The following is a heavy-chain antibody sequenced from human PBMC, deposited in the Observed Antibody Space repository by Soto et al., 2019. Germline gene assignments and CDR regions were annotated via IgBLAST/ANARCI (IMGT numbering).Heavy chain of an antibody. CDR1: GFSFSDHW. J-gene: IGHJ5*02. Sequence: EVQLVESGGGLVQPGGSLRLSCTASGFSFSDHWMHWVRQAPGKGPVWVSRIKNDGSSTKYADFVKGRFTISRDNAKNTLYLQLNSLGAEDTAVYYCARDRADMVTDYRPMFDLWGQGALVTVSS. CDR3: ARDRADMVTDYRPMFDL. V-gene: IGHV3-74*01. D-gene: IGHD4-17*01. CDR2: IKNDGSST.